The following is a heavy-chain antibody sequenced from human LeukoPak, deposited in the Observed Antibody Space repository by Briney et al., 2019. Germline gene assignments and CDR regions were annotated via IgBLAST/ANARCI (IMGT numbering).Heavy chain of an antibody. CDR1: GYTFTGYY. D-gene: IGHD1-14*01. CDR3: ARGFATGPFDI. Sequence: ASVKVSCKASGYTFTGYYMHWVRQAPGQGLEWMGWINPNSGGTNYAQKFQGWVTMTRDTSISTAYMELRSLRSDDTAVYYCARGFATGPFDIWXQGTMVTVSS. J-gene: IGHJ3*02. V-gene: IGHV1-2*04. CDR2: INPNSGGT.